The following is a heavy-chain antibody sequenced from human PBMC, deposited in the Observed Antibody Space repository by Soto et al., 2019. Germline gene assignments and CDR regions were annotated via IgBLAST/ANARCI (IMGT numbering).Heavy chain of an antibody. V-gene: IGHV4-31*03. CDR2: IYYSGST. CDR1: GGSVSSGAYY. CDR3: ARAGPRAVYAFDI. Sequence: PSETLSLTCTVSGGSVSSGAYYWTWIRQRPGKGLEWIGYIYYSGSTYYSPSLKSRLSISLDTSKNQFSLRLSSVTAADTAMYYCARAGPRAVYAFDIWGRGTMVTVSS. J-gene: IGHJ3*02. D-gene: IGHD1-20*01.